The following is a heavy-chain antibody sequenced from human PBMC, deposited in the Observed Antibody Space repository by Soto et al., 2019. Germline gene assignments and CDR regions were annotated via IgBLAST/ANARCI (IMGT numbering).Heavy chain of an antibody. CDR3: SKDRHRWLYSSRGHDFQH. V-gene: IGHV3-30*18. CDR1: GFTFSSYG. Sequence: QVQLVESGGGVVQPGRSLRLSCAASGFTFSSYGMHWVRQAPGKGLEWVAVISYDGSNKYYADSVKGRFTISRDNSKNTLYLQMNSLRAEDTAVYYWSKDRHRWLYSSRGHDFQHWGQGTLVTVSS. D-gene: IGHD6-13*01. CDR2: ISYDGSNK. J-gene: IGHJ1*01.